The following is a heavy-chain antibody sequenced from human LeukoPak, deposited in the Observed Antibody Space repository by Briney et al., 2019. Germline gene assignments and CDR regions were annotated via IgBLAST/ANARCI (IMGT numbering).Heavy chain of an antibody. V-gene: IGHV4-34*01. CDR2: INHSGST. CDR1: GGSFSGYY. D-gene: IGHD3-22*01. J-gene: IGHJ5*02. CDR3: ARNPYYCDSSGLNWFDP. Sequence: PSETLSLTCAVYGGSFSGYYWSWIRQPPGKGLEWIGEINHSGSTNYNPSLKSRVTISVDTSKNQFSLKLSSVTAADTAVYYCARNPYYCDSSGLNWFDPWGQGTLVTVSS.